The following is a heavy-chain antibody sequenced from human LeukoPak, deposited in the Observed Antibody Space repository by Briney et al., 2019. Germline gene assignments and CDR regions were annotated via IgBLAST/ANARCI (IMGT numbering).Heavy chain of an antibody. Sequence: ASVTVSCKASGYTFTGYYMHWVRQAPGQGLEWMGWINPNSGGTNYAQKFQGRVTMTRDTSISTAYMELSRLRSDDTAVYYCARDLEKDIVVVPAAPDYWGQGTLVTVSS. CDR1: GYTFTGYY. V-gene: IGHV1-2*02. D-gene: IGHD2-2*01. CDR2: INPNSGGT. CDR3: ARDLEKDIVVVPAAPDY. J-gene: IGHJ4*02.